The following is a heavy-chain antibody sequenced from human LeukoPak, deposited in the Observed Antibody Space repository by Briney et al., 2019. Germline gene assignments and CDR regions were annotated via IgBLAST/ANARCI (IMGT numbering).Heavy chain of an antibody. J-gene: IGHJ6*02. CDR2: FDPEDGET. CDR1: GYTLTELS. Sequence: ASVKVSCTVSGYTLTELSMHWVRQAPGKGLEWMGGFDPEDGETIYAQKFQGRVTMTEDTSTDTAYMELSSLRSEDTAVYYCATEVRGSSGYYGDPEKYYYGMDVWGQGTTVTVSS. V-gene: IGHV1-24*01. D-gene: IGHD3-22*01. CDR3: ATEVRGSSGYYGDPEKYYYGMDV.